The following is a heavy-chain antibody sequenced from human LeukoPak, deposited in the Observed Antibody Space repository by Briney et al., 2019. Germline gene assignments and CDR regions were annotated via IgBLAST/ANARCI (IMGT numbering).Heavy chain of an antibody. Sequence: ASVKVSCKASGYTFSDNYIHWVRQAPGQGLEWVGWIKPNTGATHYSKRFQGRVTMTRDTSVGTAYMELTSLRSDDTAVYFCAREFRVVLTAFLDYWGQGTLVIVSS. CDR3: AREFRVVLTAFLDY. V-gene: IGHV1-2*02. D-gene: IGHD2-21*02. J-gene: IGHJ4*02. CDR2: IKPNTGAT. CDR1: GYTFSDNY.